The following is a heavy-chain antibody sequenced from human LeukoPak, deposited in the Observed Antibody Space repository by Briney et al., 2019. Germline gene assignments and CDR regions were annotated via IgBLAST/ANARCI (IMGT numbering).Heavy chain of an antibody. CDR3: ARPRRGYCSSTSCSPDY. V-gene: IGHV3-21*01. Sequence: GGSLRLSCAASGFTVSSNYMSWVRQAPGKGLEWVSSISSSSSYIYYADSVKGRFTISRDNAKNSLYLQMNSLRAEDTAVYYCARPRRGYCSSTSCSPDYWGQGTLVTVSS. D-gene: IGHD2-2*01. CDR2: ISSSSSYI. CDR1: GFTVSSNY. J-gene: IGHJ4*02.